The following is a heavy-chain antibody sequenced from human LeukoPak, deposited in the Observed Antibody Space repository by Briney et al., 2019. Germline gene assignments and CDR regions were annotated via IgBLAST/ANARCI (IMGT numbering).Heavy chain of an antibody. CDR1: GYTFTNYW. Sequence: GESLKISCRGSGYTFTNYWIGWVRQMPGKGPEWMGIIYPGDSDTRYSPSFQGQVTISADKSISTAYLQWSSLKASDTAMYYCARHVGSGHTDAFDIWGQGTMVTVSS. CDR2: IYPGDSDT. CDR3: ARHVGSGHTDAFDI. D-gene: IGHD6-19*01. V-gene: IGHV5-51*01. J-gene: IGHJ3*02.